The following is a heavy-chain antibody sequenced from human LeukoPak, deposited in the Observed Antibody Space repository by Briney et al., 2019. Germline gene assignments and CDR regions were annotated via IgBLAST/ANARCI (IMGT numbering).Heavy chain of an antibody. D-gene: IGHD6-19*01. CDR2: IGWNSGNI. J-gene: IGHJ4*02. V-gene: IGHV3-9*01. CDR1: GFTFDDYV. Sequence: GGFLRLSCAASGFTFDDYVMHWVRQAPGKGLEWVSGIGWNSGNIGYGDSVKGRFTISRDNAKNTLYLQMNSLRAEDTAVYYCAKVRSSGWYYFDYWGQGTLVTVSS. CDR3: AKVRSSGWYYFDY.